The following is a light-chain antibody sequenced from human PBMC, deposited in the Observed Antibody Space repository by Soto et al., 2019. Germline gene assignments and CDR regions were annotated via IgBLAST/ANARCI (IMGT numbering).Light chain of an antibody. CDR3: QQYSSYPWT. V-gene: IGKV1-5*03. CDR1: QYMSDW. Sequence: DIPMTQSPSTLSASIGDRVTITCRASQYMSDWLAWYQQKPGKVPKLLISKASYLESGLPLRFSGSGSGREFTLTISSRQPDDFATYYCQQYSSYPWTFGQGTKVEVK. CDR2: KAS. J-gene: IGKJ1*01.